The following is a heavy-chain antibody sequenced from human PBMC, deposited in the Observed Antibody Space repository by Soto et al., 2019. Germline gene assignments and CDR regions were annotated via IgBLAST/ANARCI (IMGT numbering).Heavy chain of an antibody. CDR3: ARLSTNYYYGMDV. J-gene: IGHJ6*02. Sequence: QVQLQESGPGLVKPSGTLSLTCAVSGGSISSNNWWSWVRQPPGKGLEWIGEIYHSGSTNYNPSPRGRVPIALERSQNQFSLKLTSLPAADTAVYYCARLSTNYYYGMDVWGQGTTVTVSS. CDR2: IYHSGST. V-gene: IGHV4-4*02. D-gene: IGHD5-12*01. CDR1: GGSISSNNW.